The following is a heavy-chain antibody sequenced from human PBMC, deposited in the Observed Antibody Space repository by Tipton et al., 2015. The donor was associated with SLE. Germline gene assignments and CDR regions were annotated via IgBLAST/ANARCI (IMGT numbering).Heavy chain of an antibody. J-gene: IGHJ4*02. D-gene: IGHD3-22*01. CDR2: VYTSGST. V-gene: IGHV4-4*07. CDR3: ARDGDYYDSSGYHHLDY. CDR1: GGSISNYF. Sequence: TLSLTCTVSGGSISNYFWSWIRQPAGKGLEWIGRVYTSGSTNYNPSLKSRVTMSVDTSKNQFSLKLSSVTAADTAVYYCARDGDYYDSSGYHHLDYWGQGGLVIVSS.